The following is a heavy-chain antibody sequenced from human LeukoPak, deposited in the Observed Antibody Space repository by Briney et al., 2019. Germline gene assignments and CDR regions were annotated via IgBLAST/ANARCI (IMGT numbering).Heavy chain of an antibody. D-gene: IGHD3-10*01. CDR2: IYPGDSDT. Sequence: GESLKISCKGSGYSFTSYWIGWVHQMPGKGLEWMGIIYPGDSDTRYSPSFQGQVTISADKSISTAYLQWSSLKASDTAMYYCARLTMVRGVIITPLDYWGQGTLVTVSS. V-gene: IGHV5-51*07. CDR3: ARLTMVRGVIITPLDY. J-gene: IGHJ4*02. CDR1: GYSFTSYW.